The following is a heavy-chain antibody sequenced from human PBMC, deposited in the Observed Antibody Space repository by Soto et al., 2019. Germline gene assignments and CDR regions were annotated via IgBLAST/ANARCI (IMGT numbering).Heavy chain of an antibody. CDR2: LNADNGDT. Sequence: QVHLVQSGAELKRPGASVKVSCKASGYTFTNHAMHWVRQAPGQSLEWMGWLNADNGDTKYSQKLQGRVTITRDTSASTAYMELTSLRSEDTAVYYCARDGHTPMTPYSAYGMEVWGQGTTGTVSS. J-gene: IGHJ6*02. D-gene: IGHD2-15*01. CDR3: ARDGHTPMTPYSAYGMEV. V-gene: IGHV1-3*01. CDR1: GYTFTNHA.